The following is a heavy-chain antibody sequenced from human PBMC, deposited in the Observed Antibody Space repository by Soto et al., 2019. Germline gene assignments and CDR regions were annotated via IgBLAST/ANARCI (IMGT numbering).Heavy chain of an antibody. CDR3: AKNKGGNYGTRTSCLYSCDY. D-gene: IGHD2-2*01. J-gene: IGHJ4*02. CDR2: ISDSSST. Sequence: EVHVLESGGDLVQPGGSLRLSCAASGFTFSTYAMTWVRQAAGKGLEWVSTISDSSSTYYADSVKGRFTISRDNSKNTLYLETTSLRADDTAVYYSAKNKGGNYGTRTSCLYSCDYWGQGTLVTVSS. V-gene: IGHV3-23*01. CDR1: GFTFSTYA.